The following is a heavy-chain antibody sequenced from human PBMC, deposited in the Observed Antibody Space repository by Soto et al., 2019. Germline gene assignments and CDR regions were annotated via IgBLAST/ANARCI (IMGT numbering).Heavy chain of an antibody. CDR1: GGSISSGGYY. CDR2: IYYSGST. J-gene: IGHJ4*02. Sequence: QVQLQESRPGLVKPSQTQSLTCTVSGGSISSGGYYWSWIRQHPGKGLEWIGYIYYSGSTYYNPSLKSRVTISVDTSKNQFSLKLSSVTAADTAVYYCARRLITFGGVIGHFDYWGQGTLVTVSS. CDR3: ARRLITFGGVIGHFDY. V-gene: IGHV4-31*03. D-gene: IGHD3-16*02.